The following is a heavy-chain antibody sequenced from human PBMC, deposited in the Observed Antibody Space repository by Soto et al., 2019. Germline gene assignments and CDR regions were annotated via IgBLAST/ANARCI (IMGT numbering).Heavy chain of an antibody. CDR2: IYWDDDK. J-gene: IGHJ4*02. Sequence: QITLKESGPTVVKPTQTLTLTCTFSGFSFSMTGVGVGWIRQPPGKALEWLAVIYWDDDKRYSPSLKTRLTLTKDTSKNPVVLTLTNMDPVDTATYFCAHKGGPYGGNPFDYWGPGTLVSVSS. CDR3: AHKGGPYGGNPFDY. D-gene: IGHD4-17*01. V-gene: IGHV2-5*02. CDR1: GFSFSMTGVG.